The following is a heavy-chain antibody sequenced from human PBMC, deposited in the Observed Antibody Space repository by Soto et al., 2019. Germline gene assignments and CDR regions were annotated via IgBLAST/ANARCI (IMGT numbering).Heavy chain of an antibody. CDR2: IYHSGST. CDR1: SGPISSSNW. Sequence: QVQLQESGPGLVKPSGTLSLTCAVSSGPISSSNWWSWVRQPPGKGLEWIGEIYHSGSTNYNPSLKSRVTISVDKSKNQFSLKLSSVTAADTAVYYCARRPAMWVAPIYYYYMGVWGKGTTVTVSS. CDR3: ARRPAMWVAPIYYYYMGV. V-gene: IGHV4-4*02. D-gene: IGHD5-18*01. J-gene: IGHJ6*03.